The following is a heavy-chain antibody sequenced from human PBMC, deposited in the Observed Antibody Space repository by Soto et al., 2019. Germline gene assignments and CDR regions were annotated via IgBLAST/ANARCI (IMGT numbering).Heavy chain of an antibody. V-gene: IGHV4-30-4*01. Sequence: PSETLSLTCTVSGGSISSGDYYWSWIRQPPGKGLEWIGYIYYSGSTYYNPSLKSRVTIPVDTSKNQFSLKLSSVTAADTAVYYCAREYVLRFLEWVPDGMDVWGQGTTVTVSS. D-gene: IGHD3-3*01. CDR2: IYYSGST. CDR3: AREYVLRFLEWVPDGMDV. CDR1: GGSISSGDYY. J-gene: IGHJ6*02.